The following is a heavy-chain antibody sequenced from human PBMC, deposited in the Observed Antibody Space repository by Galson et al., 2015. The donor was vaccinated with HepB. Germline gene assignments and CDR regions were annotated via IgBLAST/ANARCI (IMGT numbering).Heavy chain of an antibody. J-gene: IGHJ5*02. Sequence: CAISGDSVSSNSAAWNWIRQSPSRGLEWLGRTYYRSKWYNDYAVSVKSRITINPDTSKNQFSLQLNSVTAADTAVYYCARTGYSSGWYAGWFDPWGQGTLVTVSS. V-gene: IGHV6-1*01. CDR1: GDSVSSNSAA. CDR2: TYYRSKWYN. CDR3: ARTGYSSGWYAGWFDP. D-gene: IGHD6-19*01.